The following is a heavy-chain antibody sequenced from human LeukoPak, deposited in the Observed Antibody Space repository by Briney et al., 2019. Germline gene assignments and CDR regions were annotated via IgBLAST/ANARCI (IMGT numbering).Heavy chain of an antibody. D-gene: IGHD3-9*01. CDR1: GGSISSGGYS. CDR2: IYHSGST. J-gene: IGHJ4*02. Sequence: PPQTLSLTCAVSGGSISSGGYSWSWIRQPPGKGLEWIGYIYHSGSTYYNPSLKGRVTISVDRSKNQFSLKLSSVTAADTAVYYCARGMYYDILTGPIFDYWGQGTLVTVSS. CDR3: ARGMYYDILTGPIFDY. V-gene: IGHV4-30-2*01.